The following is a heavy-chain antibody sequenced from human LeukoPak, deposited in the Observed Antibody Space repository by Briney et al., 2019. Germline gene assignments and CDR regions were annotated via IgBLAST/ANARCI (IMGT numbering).Heavy chain of an antibody. Sequence: SETLSLTCAVYGGSFSGYYWSWIRQPPGKGLEWIGEINHSGSTNYNPSLKSRVTISVDTSKYQFSLKLSSVTAADTAVYYCARGSLGDAFDIWGQGTMVTVSS. J-gene: IGHJ3*02. V-gene: IGHV4-34*01. CDR1: GGSFSGYY. CDR2: INHSGST. CDR3: ARGSLGDAFDI.